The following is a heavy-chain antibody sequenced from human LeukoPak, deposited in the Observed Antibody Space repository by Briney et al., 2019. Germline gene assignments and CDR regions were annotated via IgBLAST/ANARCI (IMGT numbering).Heavy chain of an antibody. CDR3: ARDSLTMIVGRQKRGLDY. Sequence: AGGSLRLSCAASGFTFSNYNMNWVRQAPGKGLEWVSSIRSSTTYVYYPYSVKGRFTLSSDNAKTSLYLQMNSLRAEDTAVYYCARDSLTMIVGRQKRGLDYWGQGTLVTVSS. CDR2: IRSSTTYV. CDR1: GFTFSNYN. V-gene: IGHV3-21*01. D-gene: IGHD3-22*01. J-gene: IGHJ4*02.